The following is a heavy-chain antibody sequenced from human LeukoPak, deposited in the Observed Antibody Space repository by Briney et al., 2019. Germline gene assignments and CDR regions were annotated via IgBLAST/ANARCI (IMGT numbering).Heavy chain of an antibody. V-gene: IGHV3-30*18. CDR2: MSFDGSTK. CDR1: GFTFSSSG. D-gene: IGHD3-10*01. Sequence: GGSLRLSCAASGFTFSSSGMHWVRQAPGKGLEWVAGMSFDGSTKYYEDFVKGRFTISRDKSKNTLYLQMNSLRPEDTAVYYCAKDSNGSGSYGYFQHWGQGTLVTVSS. J-gene: IGHJ1*01. CDR3: AKDSNGSGSYGYFQH.